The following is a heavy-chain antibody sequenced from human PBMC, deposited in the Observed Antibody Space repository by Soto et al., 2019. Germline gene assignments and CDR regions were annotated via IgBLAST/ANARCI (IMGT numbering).Heavy chain of an antibody. CDR2: INTDGSAT. J-gene: IGHJ4*02. D-gene: IGHD1-26*01. Sequence: GSLRLSCAAPVFTVSSHWMHWVRQAPGKGLVWVSRINTDGSATNYADYAKGRFTVSRDNAKNTLYLQMNSLRVEDTAVYYCASSLLRPLDLNYWGQGTLVTVS. V-gene: IGHV3-74*01. CDR3: ASSLLRPLDLNY. CDR1: VFTVSSHW.